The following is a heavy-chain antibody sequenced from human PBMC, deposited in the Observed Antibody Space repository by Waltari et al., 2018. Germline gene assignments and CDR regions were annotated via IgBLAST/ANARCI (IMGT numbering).Heavy chain of an antibody. CDR1: GFTFSSCG. Sequence: QVQLVESGGGVVQPGGSLRLYWAASGFTFSSCGMHWVRQAPGKGLEWVAFVRSDGSNAYYADSVKGRFTISRDNSKNTLSLQMNSLRVEDTAVYYCAIQCGGGCYQDYWGQGTLVTVSS. D-gene: IGHD2-21*01. CDR2: VRSDGSNA. J-gene: IGHJ4*02. V-gene: IGHV3-30*02. CDR3: AIQCGGGCYQDY.